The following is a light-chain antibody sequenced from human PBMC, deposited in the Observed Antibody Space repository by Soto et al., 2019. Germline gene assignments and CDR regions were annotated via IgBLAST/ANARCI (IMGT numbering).Light chain of an antibody. CDR1: PSVTNF. Sequence: EIVLTQSPATLSLSPGERATLSCRASPSVTNFLAWYQQKPGQAPRLLIYGAFNRATGIPARFSGSGSGTDFTLTIISLEHEDFAVYYCQQRNIWPPVTFGQGTRLEIK. CDR2: GAF. J-gene: IGKJ5*01. V-gene: IGKV3-11*01. CDR3: QQRNIWPPVT.